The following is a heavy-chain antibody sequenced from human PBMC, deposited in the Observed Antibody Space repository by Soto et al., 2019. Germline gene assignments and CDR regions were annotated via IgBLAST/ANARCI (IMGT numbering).Heavy chain of an antibody. CDR3: AGDEGYYYIGVDV. V-gene: IGHV4-4*07. Sequence: QVQLQESGPGLMKPSETLSLTCAVSGGSISSYYWSWIRQTAGKGLEWIGRIYPSGNTNYNPSLKSRVTMSIDTSKKQLSLKLRSVTAAATAVYFCAGDEGYYYIGVDVWGQGTAVTVSS. CDR1: GGSISSYY. J-gene: IGHJ6*02. CDR2: IYPSGNT.